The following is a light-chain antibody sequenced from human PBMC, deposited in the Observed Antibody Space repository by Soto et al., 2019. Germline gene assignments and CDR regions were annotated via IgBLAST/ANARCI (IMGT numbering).Light chain of an antibody. CDR2: GVY. Sequence: DTVMTQSPTTLSVSPGETATLSCRASESVGSHLAWYQQKAGQAPRLLIYGVYTRATGIPARFRGSGSETDFTPTISSLQSEDSAIYYCQQYDNWPPWTFGQGTKVEI. V-gene: IGKV3-15*01. J-gene: IGKJ1*01. CDR3: QQYDNWPPWT. CDR1: ESVGSH.